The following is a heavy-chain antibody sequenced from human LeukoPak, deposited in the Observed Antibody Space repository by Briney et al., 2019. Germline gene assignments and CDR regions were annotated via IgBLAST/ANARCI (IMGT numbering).Heavy chain of an antibody. CDR2: IYPGDSDT. V-gene: IGHV5-51*01. CDR3: ARLGGPYSSSLYYFDY. D-gene: IGHD6-13*01. Sequence: GESLKISFKGSGYRFTSYWIGWVRQMPGKGLGWMGIIYPGDSDTRYSPSFQGQVTISADKSISTAYLQWSSLKASDTAMYYCARLGGPYSSSLYYFDYWGQGTLVTVSS. J-gene: IGHJ4*02. CDR1: GYRFTSYW.